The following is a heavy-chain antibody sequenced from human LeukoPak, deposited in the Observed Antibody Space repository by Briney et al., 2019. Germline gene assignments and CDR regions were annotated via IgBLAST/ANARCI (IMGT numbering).Heavy chain of an antibody. CDR3: ARDRIITMVRGVNDAFDI. J-gene: IGHJ3*02. V-gene: IGHV3-48*04. D-gene: IGHD3-10*01. CDR2: ISSSSSTI. Sequence: PEGSLRLSCAASEFTFSSYNMNWVRQAPGKGLEWVSYISSSSSTIYYADSVKGRFTISRDNAKNSLYLQMNSLRAEDTAVYYCARDRIITMVRGVNDAFDIWGQGTMVTVSS. CDR1: EFTFSSYN.